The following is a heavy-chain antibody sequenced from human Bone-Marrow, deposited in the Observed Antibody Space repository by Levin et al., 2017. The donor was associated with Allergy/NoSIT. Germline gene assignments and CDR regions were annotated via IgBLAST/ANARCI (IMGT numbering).Heavy chain of an antibody. CDR3: ARSRRYSDSTVGYGMDV. CDR2: IYPRVTT. D-gene: IGHD3-9*01. CDR1: GDSISNYY. J-gene: IGHJ6*02. Sequence: SETLSLTCSVSGDSISNYYWNWVRQSPGKRLEWIGYIYPRVTTNYNPSLKSRVTLSADTSKNKLSLNLTSVTAADTAIYYCARSRRYSDSTVGYGMDVWGQGTTVSVSS. V-gene: IGHV4-4*08.